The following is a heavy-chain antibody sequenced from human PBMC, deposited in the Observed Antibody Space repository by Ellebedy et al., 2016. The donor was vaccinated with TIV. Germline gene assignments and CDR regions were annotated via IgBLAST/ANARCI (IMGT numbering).Heavy chain of an antibody. CDR1: GFTFSKFG. J-gene: IGHJ4*02. CDR3: ARGRGAFATTPSGF. V-gene: IGHV3-30*03. CDR2: ISSEETYK. Sequence: GESLKISCSTSGFTFSKFGMHWLRQAPGKEPEWVAVISSEETYKYHADSVSGRFTISRDDSRSMLYLQMNRLRPEDTATYYCARGRGAFATTPSGFWGQGTLVIVSS. D-gene: IGHD3-10*01.